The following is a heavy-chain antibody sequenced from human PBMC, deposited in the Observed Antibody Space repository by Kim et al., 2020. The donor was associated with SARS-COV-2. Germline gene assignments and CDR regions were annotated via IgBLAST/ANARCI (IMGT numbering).Heavy chain of an antibody. CDR1: GYTFTSYG. CDR2: ISAYNGNT. V-gene: IGHV1-18*01. D-gene: IGHD3-9*01. Sequence: ASVKVSCKASGYTFTSYGISWVRQAPGQGLEWMGWISAYNGNTNYAQKLQGRVTMTTDTSTSTAYMELRSLRSDDTAVYYCARMRYDILTGYRGGLRFDPWGQGTLVTVSS. CDR3: ARMRYDILTGYRGGLRFDP. J-gene: IGHJ5*02.